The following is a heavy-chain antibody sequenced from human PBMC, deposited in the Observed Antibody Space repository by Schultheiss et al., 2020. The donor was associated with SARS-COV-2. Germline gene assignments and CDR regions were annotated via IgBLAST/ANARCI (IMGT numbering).Heavy chain of an antibody. CDR2: ISGSGGST. CDR1: GFTFSSYA. CDR3: ARGRSYYYGMDV. J-gene: IGHJ6*02. Sequence: GESLKISCAASGFTFSSYAMSWVRQAPGKGLEWVSAISGSGGSTYYADSVKGRFTISRDNSKNTLYLQMNSLRAEDTAVYYCARGRSYYYGMDVWGQGTTVTVSS. V-gene: IGHV3-23*01.